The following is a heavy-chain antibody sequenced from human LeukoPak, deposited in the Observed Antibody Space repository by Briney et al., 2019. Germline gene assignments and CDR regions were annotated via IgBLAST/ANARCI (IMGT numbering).Heavy chain of an antibody. CDR3: VTGYYEPFDN. D-gene: IGHD3-3*01. Sequence: PSETLSLTRNVSGASLSDYYWGWIRQSPAKGLEWLGYISDTGKTDYNPSLNSRGTLSLDTSKNQFSLRLASVTAADTAVYYCVTGYYEPFDNWGQGTLVTVSS. V-gene: IGHV4-59*01. CDR2: ISDTGKT. J-gene: IGHJ4*02. CDR1: GASLSDYY.